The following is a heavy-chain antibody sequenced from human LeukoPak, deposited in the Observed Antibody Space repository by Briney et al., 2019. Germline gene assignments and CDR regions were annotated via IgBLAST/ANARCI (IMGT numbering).Heavy chain of an antibody. D-gene: IGHD6-6*01. J-gene: IGHJ6*02. CDR3: ARDLSSSSSYYYYGMDV. CDR1: GYTFTGYY. Sequence: ASVKVSCKASGYTFTGYYMHWVRQAPGQGLEWMGWINPNSGGTNYAQKFQGRVTMTRDTSISTAYMELSRLRSDDTAVYYCARDLSSSSSYYYYGMDVWGQGTTVTVSS. CDR2: INPNSGGT. V-gene: IGHV1-2*02.